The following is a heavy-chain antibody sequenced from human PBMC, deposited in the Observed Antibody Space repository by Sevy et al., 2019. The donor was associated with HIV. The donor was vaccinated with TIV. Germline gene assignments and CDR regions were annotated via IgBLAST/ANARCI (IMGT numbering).Heavy chain of an antibody. D-gene: IGHD6-13*01. Sequence: GGCLRLSCAASGFTFSTYWMTWVRQAPGKGLEGVANIKQDGSEKYYAESVKGRLTFSRDNTKNSLYLQLNSLRAEDTAFYYCARATVGSGWYFPRGIDYWGQGTLVTVSS. CDR2: IKQDGSEK. V-gene: IGHV3-7*01. CDR3: ARATVGSGWYFPRGIDY. CDR1: GFTFSTYW. J-gene: IGHJ4*02.